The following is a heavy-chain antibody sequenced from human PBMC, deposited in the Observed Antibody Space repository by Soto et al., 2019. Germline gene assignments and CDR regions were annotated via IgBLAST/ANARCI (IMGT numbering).Heavy chain of an antibody. Sequence: SETLSLTCTVSGGSISSYYWSWIRQPPGKGLEWIGYIYYSGSTNYNPSLKSRVTISVDTSKNQFSLKLSSVTAADTAVYYCARDYYDSSGSRFDPWGQGTLVTVSS. CDR3: ARDYYDSSGSRFDP. D-gene: IGHD3-22*01. CDR1: GGSISSYY. CDR2: IYYSGST. J-gene: IGHJ5*02. V-gene: IGHV4-59*01.